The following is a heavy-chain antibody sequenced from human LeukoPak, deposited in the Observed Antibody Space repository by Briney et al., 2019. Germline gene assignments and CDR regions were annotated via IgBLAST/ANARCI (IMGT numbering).Heavy chain of an antibody. CDR1: GFTFSSYG. J-gene: IGHJ6*02. CDR2: IRYDGSKK. CDR3: AKDRSMQGSGSYYTDYYYYGMDV. Sequence: GGSLRLSCAASGFTFSSYGMHWVRQAPGKGLEWVAFIRYDGSKKYYADSVKGRFTISRDNSKNTLYLQMNSLRAEDTAVYHCAKDRSMQGSGSYYTDYYYYGMDVWGQGTTVTVSS. D-gene: IGHD3-10*01. V-gene: IGHV3-30*02.